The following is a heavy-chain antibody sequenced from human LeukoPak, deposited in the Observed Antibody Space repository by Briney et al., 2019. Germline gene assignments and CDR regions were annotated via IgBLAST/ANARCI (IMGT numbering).Heavy chain of an antibody. CDR1: GFTFSSYA. Sequence: GGSLRLSCAASGFTFSSYAMSWVRQAPGKGLEWVSGISGSGGNTYYVDSVKGRLTISRDNSKNTLYLQMNSLRAEDTAIYYCATYRQVLLPFESWGQGTLVTVSS. D-gene: IGHD2-8*02. J-gene: IGHJ4*02. CDR2: ISGSGGNT. V-gene: IGHV3-23*01. CDR3: ATYRQVLLPFES.